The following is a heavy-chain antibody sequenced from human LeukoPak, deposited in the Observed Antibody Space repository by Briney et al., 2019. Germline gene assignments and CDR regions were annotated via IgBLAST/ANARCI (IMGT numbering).Heavy chain of an antibody. CDR3: AKGMMPDWFDP. Sequence: SETLSLTCTVSGGSMNDYYWTWVRQPPGRGLEWIGYIYDIGNTNYNPSLKSQVTISLDTSKNQFSLGLNSVTAAGTAVYYCAKGMMPDWFDPWGQGTLVTVSS. V-gene: IGHV4-59*01. CDR2: IYDIGNT. D-gene: IGHD2-2*01. CDR1: GGSMNDYY. J-gene: IGHJ5*02.